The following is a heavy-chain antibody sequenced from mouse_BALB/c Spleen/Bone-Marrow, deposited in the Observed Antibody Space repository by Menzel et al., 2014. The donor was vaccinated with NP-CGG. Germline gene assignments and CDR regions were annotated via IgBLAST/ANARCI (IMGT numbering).Heavy chain of an antibody. D-gene: IGHD1-1*01. J-gene: IGHJ4*01. CDR2: IWAGGST. CDR3: ARGSYYEGAMDY. CDR1: GFSLTSYG. V-gene: IGHV2-9*02. Sequence: VMLVESGPGLVAPSQSLSITCTVSGFSLTSYGVHWVRQPPGKVREWLGVIWAGGSTNYNSALMSRLSISKDNSKSQVFLKMNSLQTDDTAMYYCARGSYYEGAMDYWGQGTSVTVSS.